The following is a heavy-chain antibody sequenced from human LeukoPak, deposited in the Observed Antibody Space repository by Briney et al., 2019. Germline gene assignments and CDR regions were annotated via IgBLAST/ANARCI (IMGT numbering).Heavy chain of an antibody. J-gene: IGHJ4*02. V-gene: IGHV4-61*02. CDR1: GGSISSGNYE. CDR2: MYTSGST. CDR3: ARANYIAVAGYFDY. D-gene: IGHD6-19*01. Sequence: PSETLSLTCTVAGGSISSGNYEWRWIRQAAGRGLERIVRMYTSGSTNYTPYLKSRVTISVDTSKNQFSLKLRSVTAADTAVYYCARANYIAVAGYFDYWGQGTLVTVSS.